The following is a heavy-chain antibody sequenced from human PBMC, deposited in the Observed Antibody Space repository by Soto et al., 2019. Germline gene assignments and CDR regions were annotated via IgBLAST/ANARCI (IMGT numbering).Heavy chain of an antibody. D-gene: IGHD3-22*01. Sequence: GGSLRLSCAASGFTFSDFYMSWIRQAPGKGLEWVSYISTSSTYTDFADSVKGRFTISRDNAKRSLFLQMNSLRAEDTALYYCVRAVGDSGGFYGSGFDVWGDGTMVTASS. J-gene: IGHJ3*01. V-gene: IGHV3-11*06. CDR2: ISTSSTYT. CDR3: VRAVGDSGGFYGSGFDV. CDR1: GFTFSDFY.